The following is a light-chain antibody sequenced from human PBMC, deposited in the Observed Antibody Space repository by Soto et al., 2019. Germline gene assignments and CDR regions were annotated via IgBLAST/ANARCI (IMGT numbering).Light chain of an antibody. CDR2: AAS. CDR1: QGISSW. V-gene: IGKV1D-12*01. Sequence: DIQMTQSPSYLSASVGDRVTITCRASQGISSWLAWYQHKPGKAPKLLIYAASILQGGVPSRFSGSCPGTDFTLTINSLQPEDFATYYCQQANTFPSTFGQGTRLDIK. CDR3: QQANTFPST. J-gene: IGKJ5*01.